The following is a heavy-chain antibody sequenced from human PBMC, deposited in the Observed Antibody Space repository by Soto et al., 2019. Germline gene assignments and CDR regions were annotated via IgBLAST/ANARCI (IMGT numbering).Heavy chain of an antibody. CDR1: GGSFSGYY. CDR2: INHSGST. J-gene: IGHJ4*02. Sequence: ASETLSLTCAVFGGSFSGYYWTWIRQPPGTGLEWIGEINHSGSTNYNPSLKSRVTISVDTSKNQFSLKLTSVTAADTAVYYCARDKITGLFDYWGQGTLVTVSS. CDR3: ARDKITGLFDY. D-gene: IGHD2-8*02. V-gene: IGHV4-34*01.